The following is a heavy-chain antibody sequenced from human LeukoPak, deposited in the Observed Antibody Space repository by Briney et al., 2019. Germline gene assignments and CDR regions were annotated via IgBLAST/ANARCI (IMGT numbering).Heavy chain of an antibody. CDR1: GFTFSSYG. D-gene: IGHD3-3*01. Sequence: PGGSLRPSCAASGFTFSSYGMHWVRQAPGKGLEWVAFIRYDGSNKYYADSVKGRFTISRDNSKNTLYLQMNSLRAEDTAVYYCAKAIGVVIIIDAFDIWGQGTMVTVSS. V-gene: IGHV3-30*02. CDR3: AKAIGVVIIIDAFDI. CDR2: IRYDGSNK. J-gene: IGHJ3*02.